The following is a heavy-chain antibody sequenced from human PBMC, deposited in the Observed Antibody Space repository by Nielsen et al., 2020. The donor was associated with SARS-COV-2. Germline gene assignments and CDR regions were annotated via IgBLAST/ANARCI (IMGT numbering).Heavy chain of an antibody. Sequence: VRQAPGKGLEWMTIISYDGNEHYADSVKGWFTISRDNSKNTLYLQMNSLRVEDTAVYYCAKDDLYSGYQFDYWGQGTLVTVSS. J-gene: IGHJ4*02. CDR2: ISYDGNE. D-gene: IGHD5-12*01. V-gene: IGHV3-30-3*02. CDR3: AKDDLYSGYQFDY.